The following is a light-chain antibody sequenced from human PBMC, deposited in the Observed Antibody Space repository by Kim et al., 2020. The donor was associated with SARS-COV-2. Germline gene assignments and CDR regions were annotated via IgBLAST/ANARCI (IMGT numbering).Light chain of an antibody. Sequence: GQSFTISCTGTGSDVGGYNYVSYYQQHSGNAPKLLFYAVSKRPSGLSNRFSGSKSGNAASLTISGLQAEDAACYCCSSYTSSNPLVFGGGTQLTVL. V-gene: IGLV2-14*03. CDR2: AVS. CDR3: SSYTSSNPLV. J-gene: IGLJ2*01. CDR1: GSDVGGYNY.